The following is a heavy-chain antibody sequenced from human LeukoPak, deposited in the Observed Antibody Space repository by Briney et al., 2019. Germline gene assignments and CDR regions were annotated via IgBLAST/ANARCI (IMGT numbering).Heavy chain of an antibody. CDR1: GFTFSSYA. CDR3: ARDARGSWTGY. Sequence: PGGSLRLSCAASGFTFSSYAMSWVRQAPGKGLEWVSSISSSRSYIYYADSVKGRFTISRDNAKNSLYLQMNSLRAEDTAVYYCARDARGSWTGYWGQGTLVTVSS. CDR2: ISSSRSYI. V-gene: IGHV3-21*01. D-gene: IGHD6-13*01. J-gene: IGHJ4*02.